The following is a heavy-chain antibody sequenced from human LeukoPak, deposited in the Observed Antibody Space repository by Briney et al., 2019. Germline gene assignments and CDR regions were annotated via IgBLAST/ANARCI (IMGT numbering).Heavy chain of an antibody. J-gene: IGHJ6*03. V-gene: IGHV4-59*08. CDR1: GGSISNYY. Sequence: PSETLSLTCSVSGGSISNYYWSWIRQPPGKGLEWIGYIYSSGHTNYKPSLQSRVTLSVDTSKNQVSLKLTSVTAADTAVYYCARQPNYYYMDVWGKGTTVTVSS. CDR3: ARQPNYYYMDV. CDR2: IYSSGHT.